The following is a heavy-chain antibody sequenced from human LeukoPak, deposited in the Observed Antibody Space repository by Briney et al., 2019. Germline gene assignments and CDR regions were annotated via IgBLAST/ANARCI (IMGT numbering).Heavy chain of an antibody. CDR2: IYYSGST. D-gene: IGHD6-13*01. CDR3: ARATGSIAAATSYYFDH. CDR1: GGSISSSSYY. Sequence: SETLSLTCTVSGGSISSSSYYWGWIRQPPGKGLEWIGSIYYSGSTYYNPSLKSRVTISVDTSKNQFSLKLSSVTAADTAVYYCARATGSIAAATSYYFDHWGQGTLVTVSS. V-gene: IGHV4-39*01. J-gene: IGHJ4*02.